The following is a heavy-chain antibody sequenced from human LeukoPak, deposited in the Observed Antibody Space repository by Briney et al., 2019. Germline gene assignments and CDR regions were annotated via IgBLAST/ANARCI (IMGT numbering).Heavy chain of an antibody. Sequence: SETLSLTCTVSGYSISTDYYWSWIRQPAGKGLEWIGRIYTSGSTNYNPSLKSRVTISVDTSKNQFSLKLSSVTAADTAVYYCARVDIVAGGCVDYWGQGTLVTVSS. J-gene: IGHJ4*02. D-gene: IGHD5-12*01. CDR2: IYTSGST. CDR3: ARVDIVAGGCVDY. CDR1: GYSISTDYY. V-gene: IGHV4-61*02.